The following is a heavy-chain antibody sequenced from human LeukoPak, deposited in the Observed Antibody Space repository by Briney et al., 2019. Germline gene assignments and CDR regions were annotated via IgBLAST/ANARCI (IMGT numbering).Heavy chain of an antibody. CDR2: IIPILGIA. Sequence: LVKVSCKASGGTFSSYAISWVRQAPGQGLEWMGRIIPILGIANYAQKFQGRVTITADKSTSTAYMELSSLRSEDTAVYYCARADNYYDSSGYWIDYWGQGTLVTVSS. CDR3: ARADNYYDSSGYWIDY. V-gene: IGHV1-69*04. J-gene: IGHJ4*02. CDR1: GGTFSSYA. D-gene: IGHD3-22*01.